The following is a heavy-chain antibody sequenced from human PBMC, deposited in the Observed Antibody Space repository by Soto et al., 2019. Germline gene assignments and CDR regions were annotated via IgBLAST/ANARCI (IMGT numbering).Heavy chain of an antibody. CDR1: GGTFSSYA. J-gene: IGHJ4*02. CDR3: ASLMRGLYDSSGYYDY. V-gene: IGHV1-69*13. CDR2: IIPIFGTA. Sequence: GASVKVSCKASGGTFSSYAISWVRQAPGQGLEWMGGIIPIFGTANYAQKFQGRVTITADESTSTAYMELSSLRSEDTAVYYCASLMRGLYDSSGYYDYWGQGTLVTVSS. D-gene: IGHD3-22*01.